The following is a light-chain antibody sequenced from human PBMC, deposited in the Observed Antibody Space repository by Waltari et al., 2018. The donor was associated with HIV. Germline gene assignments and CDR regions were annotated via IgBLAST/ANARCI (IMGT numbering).Light chain of an antibody. V-gene: IGLV2-11*01. CDR3: CSYAGSSYV. CDR2: DVT. Sequence: QSALTQPRSVSGSPGQSVTISCTGTSRDVGADNYVSWYQQHPCKAPKLMIYDVTKRPSVVPDRFSGSKSGNTASLTISGLQAEDEADYYCCSYAGSSYVFGTGTNVTVL. J-gene: IGLJ1*01. CDR1: SRDVGADNY.